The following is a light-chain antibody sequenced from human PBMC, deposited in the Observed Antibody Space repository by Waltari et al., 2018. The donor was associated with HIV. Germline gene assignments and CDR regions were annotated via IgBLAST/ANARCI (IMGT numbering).Light chain of an antibody. CDR1: QRVSSNY. CDR2: GTS. CDR3: QQYGSSPRT. J-gene: IGKJ2*01. Sequence: EIVLTQSPGTLSLSPGARATLSCRASQRVSSNYLAWYQQKPGQAPRLLIYGTSSRATGIPDRFSGSGSGTDFTLTISRLEPEDFAVYYCQQYGSSPRTFGQGTKLEIK. V-gene: IGKV3-20*01.